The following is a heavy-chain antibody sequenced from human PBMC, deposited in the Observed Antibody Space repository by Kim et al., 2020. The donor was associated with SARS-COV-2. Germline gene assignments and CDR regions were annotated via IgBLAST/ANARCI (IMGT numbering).Heavy chain of an antibody. D-gene: IGHD3-10*01. Sequence: ASVKVSCKGSGYNFTSFDIHWVRQASGQGPEWMGWMNPNSNNTDCARKFQGRVTMTKNTAIKTAYMELSGLRPEDTAIYYCARLFRNNFDFWGQGTLVTV. V-gene: IGHV1-8*01. CDR3: ARLFRNNFDF. CDR2: MNPNSNNT. J-gene: IGHJ4*02. CDR1: GYNFTSFD.